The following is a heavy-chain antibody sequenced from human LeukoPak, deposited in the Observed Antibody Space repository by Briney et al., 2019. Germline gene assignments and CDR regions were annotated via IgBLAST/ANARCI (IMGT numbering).Heavy chain of an antibody. CDR1: GDSISSSSYY. V-gene: IGHV4-39*07. CDR3: ARAVFLPGGGSYD. D-gene: IGHD1-26*01. Sequence: SETLSLTCTVSGDSISSSSYYWGWIRQPPGKGLEWIGSMYYSGSTYYNPSLKSRVTISVDTSKNQFSLKLSSVTAADTAVYYCARAVFLPGGGSYDWGQGTLVTVSS. J-gene: IGHJ4*02. CDR2: MYYSGST.